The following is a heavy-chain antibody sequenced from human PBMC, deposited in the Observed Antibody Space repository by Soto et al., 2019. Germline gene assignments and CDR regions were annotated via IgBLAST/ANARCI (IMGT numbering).Heavy chain of an antibody. CDR1: GGSISSYY. D-gene: IGHD5-12*01. J-gene: IGHJ4*02. V-gene: IGHV4-59*01. CDR3: ARDPVYSGYEGGYYFAY. CDR2: IYYSGST. Sequence: SETLSLTCTVSGGSISSYYWSWIRQPPGKGLEWIGYIYYSGSTNYNPSLKSRVTISVDTSKNQFSLKLSSVTAADTAVYYCARDPVYSGYEGGYYFAYWGQGTRVPVSS.